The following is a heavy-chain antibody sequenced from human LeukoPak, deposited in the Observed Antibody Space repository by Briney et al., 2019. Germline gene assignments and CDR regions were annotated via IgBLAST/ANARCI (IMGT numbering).Heavy chain of an antibody. J-gene: IGHJ4*02. CDR3: ARDTSSSSGPSYYFDY. CDR2: INPSGGST. V-gene: IGHV1-46*01. Sequence: GASVKVSCKASGYTLTSYYMHWVRQAPGQGLEWMGIINPSGGSTSYAQKFQGRVTMTRDMSTSTVYMELSSLRSEDTAVYYCARDTSSSSGPSYYFDYWGQGTLVTVSS. D-gene: IGHD3-22*01. CDR1: GYTLTSYY.